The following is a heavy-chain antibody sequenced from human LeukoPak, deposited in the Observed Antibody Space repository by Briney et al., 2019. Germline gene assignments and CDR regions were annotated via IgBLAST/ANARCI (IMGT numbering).Heavy chain of an antibody. J-gene: IGHJ4*02. Sequence: GGSLRLSCAASGFTFSSYGMHWVRQAPGKGLEWVAFIRYDGSNKYYADSVKGRFTISRDNSKNTLYLQMNSLRAEDTAVYYCAKDSGEVLRFLEWSYFDYRGQGTLVTVSS. CDR2: IRYDGSNK. D-gene: IGHD3-3*01. CDR1: GFTFSSYG. V-gene: IGHV3-30*02. CDR3: AKDSGEVLRFLEWSYFDY.